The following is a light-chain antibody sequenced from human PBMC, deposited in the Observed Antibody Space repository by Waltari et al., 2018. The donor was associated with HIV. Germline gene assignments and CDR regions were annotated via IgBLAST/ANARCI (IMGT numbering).Light chain of an antibody. CDR3: SSYAGRNNYV. Sequence: QSALTQPPSASGSPGQSVTISCTGTSSDVGGYKYVSWYQQHPGKAPKLMIYEVSKRPSGVPDRCAASKSGNTASLTVAGLQAEDEADYYCSSYAGRNNYVVGTGTKVTVL. CDR1: SSDVGGYKY. CDR2: EVS. V-gene: IGLV2-8*01. J-gene: IGLJ1*01.